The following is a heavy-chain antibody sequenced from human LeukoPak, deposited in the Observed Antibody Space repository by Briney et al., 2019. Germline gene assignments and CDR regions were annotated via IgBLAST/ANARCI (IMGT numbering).Heavy chain of an antibody. CDR3: AREGGNFFFDY. V-gene: IGHV3-48*03. D-gene: IGHD1-26*01. J-gene: IGHJ4*02. CDR1: GFTFSTYE. CDR2: ISTSGRTI. Sequence: GGSLRLSCAASGFTFSTYEMSWVRQAPGKGLERVSYISTSGRTIYYADSVKGRFTISRDNAKNSLYLQMNSLRAEDTAVYYCAREGGNFFFDYWGQGTLVTVSS.